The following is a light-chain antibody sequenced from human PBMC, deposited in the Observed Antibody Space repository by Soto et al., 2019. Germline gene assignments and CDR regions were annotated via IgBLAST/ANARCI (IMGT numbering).Light chain of an antibody. CDR2: RNN. J-gene: IGLJ2*01. V-gene: IGLV1-47*01. CDR1: SSNIGSNY. Sequence: QSVLTQPPSASGTPGQRVTISCSGSSSNIGSNYVYWYQQLPGTAPKLLIYRNNQRPSGVPDRFSGSKSGTSASLAISGLRSEDEAEYYCAAWDDSLRGPVFGGGTKLTAL. CDR3: AAWDDSLRGPV.